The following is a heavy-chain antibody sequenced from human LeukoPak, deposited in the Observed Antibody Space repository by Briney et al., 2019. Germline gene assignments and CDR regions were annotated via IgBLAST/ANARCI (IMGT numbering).Heavy chain of an antibody. CDR1: GFTFSNAW. CDR3: STLTLDGFDP. J-gene: IGHJ5*02. D-gene: IGHD2-2*03. CDR2: IKQDGSEK. Sequence: GGPLRLSCAASGFTFSNAWMSWVRQAPGKGLEWVANIKQDGSEKYHMDSVKGRFIISRDNAKNSLYLQMNSLRAEDTAVYYCSTLTLDGFDPWGQGTLVTVSS. V-gene: IGHV3-7*01.